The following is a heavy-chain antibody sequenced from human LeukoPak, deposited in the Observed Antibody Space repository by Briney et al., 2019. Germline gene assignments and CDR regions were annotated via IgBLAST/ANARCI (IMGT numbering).Heavy chain of an antibody. CDR3: ARAHITMVRGVPYYYGMDV. J-gene: IGHJ6*02. CDR1: GYTFTGYY. V-gene: IGHV1-46*01. Sequence: ASVKVSCKASGYTFTGYYMHWVRQAPGQGLEWMGIINPSGGSTSYAQKFQGRVTMTRDTSTSTVYMELSSLRSEDTAVYYCARAHITMVRGVPYYYGMDVWGQGTTVTVSS. CDR2: INPSGGST. D-gene: IGHD3-10*01.